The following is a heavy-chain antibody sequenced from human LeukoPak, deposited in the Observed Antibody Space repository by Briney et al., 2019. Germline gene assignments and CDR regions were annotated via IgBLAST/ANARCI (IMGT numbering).Heavy chain of an antibody. D-gene: IGHD4-17*01. CDR1: GFTFSSYA. J-gene: IGHJ5*02. Sequence: GGSLRLSCAASGFTFSSYAMSWVRQAPGKGLEWVSAISGSGGSTYYADSVKGRFTISRDNSKNTLYLQMNSLRAEDTAVYYCAISYGDYVLNWFDPWGQGTLVTVSS. CDR2: ISGSGGST. CDR3: AISYGDYVLNWFDP. V-gene: IGHV3-23*01.